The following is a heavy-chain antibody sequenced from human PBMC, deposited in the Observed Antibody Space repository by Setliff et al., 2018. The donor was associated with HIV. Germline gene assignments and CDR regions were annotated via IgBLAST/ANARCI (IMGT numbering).Heavy chain of an antibody. J-gene: IGHJ4*02. V-gene: IGHV4-59*01. Sequence: SETLSLTCTVSGGSMNSYYWNWIRQPPGKGLEWIGYIYYSGSTNYNPSLKSRVTISVDTSKNQFSLKLSSVTAADTAVYYCARIPNHSSGFDYWGQGTPVTVSS. CDR2: IYYSGST. D-gene: IGHD3-22*01. CDR3: ARIPNHSSGFDY. CDR1: GGSMNSYY.